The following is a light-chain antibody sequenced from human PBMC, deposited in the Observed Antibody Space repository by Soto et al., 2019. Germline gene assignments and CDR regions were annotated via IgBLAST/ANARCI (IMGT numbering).Light chain of an antibody. Sequence: QAALTQPASVSGSPGQSITISCTGTSSDVVNDLLVSWYQQQPGKAPKLMIYKVSNRPSGISNRFSGSKSGNTASLTISGLQAEDEADYFCTSPTPGSLYVFGSGTKLTVL. J-gene: IGLJ1*01. CDR2: KVS. CDR3: TSPTPGSLYV. CDR1: SSDVVNDLL. V-gene: IGLV2-14*02.